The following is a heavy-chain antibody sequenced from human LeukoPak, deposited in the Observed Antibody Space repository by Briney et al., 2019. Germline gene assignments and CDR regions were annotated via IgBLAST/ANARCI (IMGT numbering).Heavy chain of an antibody. Sequence: SETLSLTCSVSGGSISSSGFYWSWIRQHPGKGLEWIGYIYDSGSTSYNPSLKSRLSISVDTSKNQFSLKLSFVTAADTAVYYCATLNELRFLGGFDYWGQGTVVTVSS. J-gene: IGHJ4*02. CDR3: ATLNELRFLGGFDY. D-gene: IGHD3-3*01. CDR2: IYDSGST. CDR1: GGSISSSGFY. V-gene: IGHV4-31*03.